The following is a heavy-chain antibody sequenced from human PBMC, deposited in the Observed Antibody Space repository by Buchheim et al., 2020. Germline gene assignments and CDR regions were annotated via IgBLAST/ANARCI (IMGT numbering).Heavy chain of an antibody. CDR3: ARDYFVQQQLVQRYFQH. CDR1: GFTFSSYG. V-gene: IGHV3-33*01. Sequence: VQLVESGGGVVQPGRSLRLSCAASGFTFSSYGMHWVRQAPGKGLEWVAVIWYDGSNKYYADSVKGRFTISRDNSKNTLYLQMNSLRAEDTAVYYCARDYFVQQQLVQRYFQHWGQGTL. CDR2: IWYDGSNK. J-gene: IGHJ1*01. D-gene: IGHD6-13*01.